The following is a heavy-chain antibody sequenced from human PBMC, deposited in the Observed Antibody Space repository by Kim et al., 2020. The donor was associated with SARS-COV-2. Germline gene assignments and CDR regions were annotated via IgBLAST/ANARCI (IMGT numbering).Heavy chain of an antibody. D-gene: IGHD4-4*01. V-gene: IGHV4-4*07. Sequence: YNPSLKSRVTMSVDTSKNQFSLKLSSVTAADTAVYYCARDSLTTPSFFDYWGQGTLVTVSS. J-gene: IGHJ4*02. CDR3: ARDSLTTPSFFDY.